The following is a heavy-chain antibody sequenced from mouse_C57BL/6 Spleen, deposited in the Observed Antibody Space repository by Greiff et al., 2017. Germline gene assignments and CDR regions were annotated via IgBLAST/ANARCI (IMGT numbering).Heavy chain of an antibody. D-gene: IGHD1-1*01. CDR3: ARGGPVYGSSWYFDV. J-gene: IGHJ1*03. CDR2: IYPRSGNT. V-gene: IGHV1-81*01. CDR1: GYTFTSYG. Sequence: LVESGAELARPGASVKLSCKASGYTFTSYGISWVKQRTGQGLEWIGEIYPRSGNTYYNEKFKGKATLTADKSSSTAYMELRSLTSEDSAVYFCARGGPVYGSSWYFDVWGTGTTVTVSS.